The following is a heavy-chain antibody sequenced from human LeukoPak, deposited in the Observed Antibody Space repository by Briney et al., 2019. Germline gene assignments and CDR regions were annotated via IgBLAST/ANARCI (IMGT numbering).Heavy chain of an antibody. CDR2: IIGTGAGT. J-gene: IGHJ6*03. Sequence: PGGSLRLSCAASEFSFSNYVMTWVRQAPGKGLEWVSAIIGTGAGTYYADSVKGRFTISRDNSKNTLYLQMNSLRAEDTAVYYCAKGSPAILYYCMDVWGKGTRVTVAS. V-gene: IGHV3-23*01. CDR1: EFSFSNYV. D-gene: IGHD2-21*01. CDR3: AKGSPAILYYCMDV.